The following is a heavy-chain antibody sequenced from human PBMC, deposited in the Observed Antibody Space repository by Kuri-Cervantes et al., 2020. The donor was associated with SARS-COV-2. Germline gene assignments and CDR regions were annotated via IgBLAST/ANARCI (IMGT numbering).Heavy chain of an antibody. CDR2: ISSSGSTI. CDR1: GFTFSSYE. J-gene: IGHJ3*02. D-gene: IGHD3-3*01. Sequence: GEYLKSSCAASGFTFSSYEMNWVRQAPGKGLEWVSYISSSGSTIYYADSVKGPFTISRDNAKNSLYLQMNSLRAEDTAVSYCARRLEYDFWSGPLDAFDIWGQGTMVTVSS. V-gene: IGHV3-48*03. CDR3: ARRLEYDFWSGPLDAFDI.